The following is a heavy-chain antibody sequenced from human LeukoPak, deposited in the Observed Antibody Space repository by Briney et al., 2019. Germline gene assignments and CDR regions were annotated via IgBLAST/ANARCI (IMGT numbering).Heavy chain of an antibody. V-gene: IGHV4-39*07. Sequence: SETLSLTCTVSGGSISSSSYYWGWIRQPPGKGLEWIGSIYYSGSTYYNPSLKSRVTISVDTSKNQFSLKLSSVTAADTAVYYCAPIVGATIGYWGQGTLVTVSS. CDR2: IYYSGST. CDR3: APIVGATIGY. D-gene: IGHD1-26*01. CDR1: GGSISSSSYY. J-gene: IGHJ4*02.